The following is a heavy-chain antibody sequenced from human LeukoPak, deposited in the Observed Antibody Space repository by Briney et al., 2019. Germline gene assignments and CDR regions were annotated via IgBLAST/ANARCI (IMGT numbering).Heavy chain of an antibody. CDR2: IYHSGST. Sequence: PSETLSLTCAVSGGSISSSNWWSWIRQPPGKGLEWIGEIYHSGSTNYNPSLKSRVTISVDKSKTQFSLKLSSVTAADTAVYYCARDRGYGDPYYFDYWGQGTLVTVSS. V-gene: IGHV4-4*02. D-gene: IGHD4-17*01. CDR1: GGSISSSNW. J-gene: IGHJ4*02. CDR3: ARDRGYGDPYYFDY.